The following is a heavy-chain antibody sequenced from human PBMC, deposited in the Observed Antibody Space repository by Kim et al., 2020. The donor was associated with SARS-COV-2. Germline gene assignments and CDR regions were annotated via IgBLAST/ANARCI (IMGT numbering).Heavy chain of an antibody. Sequence: SVKVSCKASGGTFSSYAISWVRQAPGQGLEWMGGIIPIFGTANYAQKFQGRVTITADESTSTAYMELSSLRSEDTAVYYCARDYYDSSGYYPESLPFDYWGQGTLVTVSS. CDR2: IIPIFGTA. V-gene: IGHV1-69*13. J-gene: IGHJ4*02. D-gene: IGHD3-22*01. CDR1: GGTFSSYA. CDR3: ARDYYDSSGYYPESLPFDY.